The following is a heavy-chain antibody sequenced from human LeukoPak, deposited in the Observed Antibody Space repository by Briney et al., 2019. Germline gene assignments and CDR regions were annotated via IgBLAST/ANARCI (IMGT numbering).Heavy chain of an antibody. CDR3: AREPEYYYDSSGEFDY. V-gene: IGHV3-48*01. D-gene: IGHD3-22*01. CDR1: GFTFSSYS. J-gene: IGHJ4*02. Sequence: PGGSLRLSCAASGFTFSSYSMNWVRQAPGKGLEWVSYISSSSSTIYYADSVKGRFTISRDNAKNSLYLQMNSLRAEDTAVYYCAREPEYYYDSSGEFDYWGQGTLVTVSS. CDR2: ISSSSSTI.